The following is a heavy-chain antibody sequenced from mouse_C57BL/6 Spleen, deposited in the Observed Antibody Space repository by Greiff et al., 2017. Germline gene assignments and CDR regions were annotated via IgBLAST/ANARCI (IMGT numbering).Heavy chain of an antibody. CDR2: IYPGDGDT. CDR1: GYAFSSSW. V-gene: IGHV1-82*01. D-gene: IGHD1-1*01. J-gene: IGHJ2*01. Sequence: VQLQQSGPELVKPGASVKISCKASGYAFSSSWMTWVKQRPGKGLEWVGRIYPGDGDTNYNGKFKGKATLTADKSSSTAYMQLSSLTSEDSAVCFCAITTGVATSDYWGQGTTLTVSS. CDR3: AITTGVATSDY.